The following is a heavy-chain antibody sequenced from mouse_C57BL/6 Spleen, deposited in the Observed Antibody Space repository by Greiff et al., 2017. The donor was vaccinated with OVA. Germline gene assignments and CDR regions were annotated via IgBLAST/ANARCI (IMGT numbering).Heavy chain of an antibody. D-gene: IGHD2-4*01. J-gene: IGHJ3*01. V-gene: IGHV5-9-1*02. CDR3: TRDEGLRAWFAY. Sequence: EVMLVESGEGLVKPGGSLKLSCAASGFTFSSYAMSWVRQTPEKRLEWVAYISSGGDCIYYADTVKGRFTISRDNARNTLYLQMSSLKSEDTAMYYCTRDEGLRAWFAYWGQGTLVTVSA. CDR2: ISSGGDCI. CDR1: GFTFSSYA.